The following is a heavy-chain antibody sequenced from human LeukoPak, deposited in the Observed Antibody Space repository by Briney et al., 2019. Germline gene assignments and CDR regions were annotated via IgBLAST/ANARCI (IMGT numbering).Heavy chain of an antibody. CDR2: IYSGGST. CDR3: SRFLFPCGFDY. V-gene: IGHV3-66*01. D-gene: IGHD2-21*01. J-gene: IGHJ4*02. CDR1: GFTVSSNY. Sequence: GGSLRLSCAASGFTVSSNYMSWVRQAPGKGLEWVSVIYSGGSTYYSDSVKGRFTISRDNSKNTLYLQMNSLRAEDTAVYYCSRFLFPCGFDYWGQGILVTVSS.